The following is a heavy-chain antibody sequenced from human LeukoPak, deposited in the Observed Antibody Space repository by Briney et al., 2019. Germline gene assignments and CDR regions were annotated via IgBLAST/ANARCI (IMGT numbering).Heavy chain of an antibody. V-gene: IGHV3-23*01. CDR1: GFSFSDYA. Sequence: PGGSLRLSCVASGFSFSDYAMTWVRQAPGKGLEGVSSLRNNGYTPYYADSVKGRFTISRDNSQNTLYLQMNSMRAEDTAVYYCAKTGGATNFGPLDPWGQGTLVHVSS. CDR2: LRNNGYTP. CDR3: AKTGGATNFGPLDP. J-gene: IGHJ5*02. D-gene: IGHD1-26*01.